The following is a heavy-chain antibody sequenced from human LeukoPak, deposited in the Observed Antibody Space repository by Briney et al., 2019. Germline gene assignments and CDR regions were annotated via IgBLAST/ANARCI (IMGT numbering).Heavy chain of an antibody. V-gene: IGHV1-2*02. J-gene: IGHJ4*02. CDR2: LNPNSGGT. CDR1: GYTFTCYY. D-gene: IGHD6-6*01. Sequence: AAVTLSCTASGYTFTCYYMHWVRRAPGQGLEWMGWLNPNSGGTNYAQKFQGRVTMTRETSISTAYMELSRLRSDDTAVYYCAREGGSSPGQAFDYWGQGTLVTVSS. CDR3: AREGGSSPGQAFDY.